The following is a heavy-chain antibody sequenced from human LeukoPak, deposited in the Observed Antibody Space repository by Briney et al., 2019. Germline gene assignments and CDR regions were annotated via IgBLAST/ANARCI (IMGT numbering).Heavy chain of an antibody. D-gene: IGHD3-10*01. CDR2: IYYSGST. CDR3: ARRTLDYYMVHEYYFDY. J-gene: IGHJ4*02. Sequence: SETLSLTCTVSGGSISSSSYYWGWIRQPPGKGLEWIGSIYYSGSTYYNPSLKSRVTISVDTSKNQFSLKLSSVTAADTAVYYCARRTLDYYMVHEYYFDYWGQGTLVTVSS. CDR1: GGSISSSSYY. V-gene: IGHV4-39*01.